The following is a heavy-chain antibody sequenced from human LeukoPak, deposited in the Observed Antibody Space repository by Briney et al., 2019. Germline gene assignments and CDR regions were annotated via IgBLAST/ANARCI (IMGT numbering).Heavy chain of an antibody. Sequence: GGSLRLSCADSGFTFRSYWMHWVRQGPGKGLVWVSRISRDGSTINYADSVKGRFTISRDNAKNTLYLQMNSLRAEDTAVYYCARVVDTHFDYWGQGTLVTVSS. V-gene: IGHV3-74*01. J-gene: IGHJ4*02. CDR2: ISRDGSTI. D-gene: IGHD5-18*01. CDR1: GFTFRSYW. CDR3: ARVVDTHFDY.